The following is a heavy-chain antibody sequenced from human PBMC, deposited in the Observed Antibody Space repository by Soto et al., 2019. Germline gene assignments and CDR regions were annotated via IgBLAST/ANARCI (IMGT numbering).Heavy chain of an antibody. D-gene: IGHD6-25*01. CDR3: PRAKTSGWKNFTS. J-gene: IGHJ4*02. CDR2: ISYDGSNK. CDR1: GFTFSSYA. Sequence: QVQLVESGGGVVQPGTSLRLSCAASGFTFSSYAMHWVRQAPGKGLEWVAVISYDGSNKYYVDSVKGRFTISRDNSKNPLFRQRNGLGAGTPPGNSCPRAKTSGWKNFTSGGQGPLFTAS. V-gene: IGHV3-30-3*01.